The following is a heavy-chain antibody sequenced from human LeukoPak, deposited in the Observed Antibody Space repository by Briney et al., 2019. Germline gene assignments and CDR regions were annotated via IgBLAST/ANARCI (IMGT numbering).Heavy chain of an antibody. CDR3: ARAGRFGNEFWSGYHPMDV. J-gene: IGHJ6*03. Sequence: ASVKVSCKASGYTFTGYYMHWVRQAPGQGLEWMGWINPNSGGTNYAQKFQGRVTMTRDTSISTAYMELSRLRSDDTVVYSCARAGRFGNEFWSGYHPMDVWGKGATVTVSS. CDR1: GYTFTGYY. D-gene: IGHD3-3*01. V-gene: IGHV1-2*02. CDR2: INPNSGGT.